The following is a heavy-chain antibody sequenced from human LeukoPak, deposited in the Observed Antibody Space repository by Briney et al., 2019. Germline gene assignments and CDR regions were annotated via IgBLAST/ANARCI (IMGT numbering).Heavy chain of an antibody. J-gene: IGHJ6*03. V-gene: IGHV3-23*01. CDR1: GFTFSSYA. CDR3: ARDNRYCSSTSCYPRHYYYYYMDV. Sequence: AGGSLRLSCAAPGFTFSSYAMSWVPPAPGKGLEWGSAISGSGGSTYYADSGKGRFTISRDNSKNTLYLQMNSLRAEDTAVYYCARDNRYCSSTSCYPRHYYYYYMDVWGKGTTDTASS. CDR2: ISGSGGST. D-gene: IGHD2-2*01.